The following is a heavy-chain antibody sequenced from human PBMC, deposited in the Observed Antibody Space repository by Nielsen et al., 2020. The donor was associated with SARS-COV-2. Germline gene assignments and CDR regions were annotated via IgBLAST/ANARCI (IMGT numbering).Heavy chain of an antibody. Sequence: SETLSLTCTVSGGSISSGGFYWSWIRQHPGKGLEWIGYIYYSGSTYYNPSLKSRLTMSVDTSKNQSSLKLSSVTAADTAVYYCAGASDEARNPNWFDPWGQGTQVTVAS. CDR2: IYYSGST. J-gene: IGHJ5*02. V-gene: IGHV4-31*03. CDR3: AGASDEARNPNWFDP. CDR1: GGSISSGGFY.